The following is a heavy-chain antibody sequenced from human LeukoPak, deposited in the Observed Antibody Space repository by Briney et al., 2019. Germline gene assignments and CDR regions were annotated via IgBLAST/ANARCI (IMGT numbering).Heavy chain of an antibody. Sequence: KPSETLSLTCAVSGYSINSGYYWGWIRQPPGKGLEWIGSIYHSGTTSYNPSLKSRVTMSVDTPKNQFSLKLSSVTAADTAVYYCARLRDLYNCFDPWGQGTLVTVSS. J-gene: IGHJ5*02. CDR2: IYHSGTT. CDR3: ARLRDLYNCFDP. CDR1: GYSINSGYY. V-gene: IGHV4-38-2*01. D-gene: IGHD5-24*01.